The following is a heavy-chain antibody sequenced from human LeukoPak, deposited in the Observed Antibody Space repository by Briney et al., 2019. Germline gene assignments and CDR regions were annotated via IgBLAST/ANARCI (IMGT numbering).Heavy chain of an antibody. V-gene: IGHV1-46*01. J-gene: IGHJ3*02. Sequence: GASVNVSCKASGYTFTIYYMHWVRQAPGQGLEWMGIINPSGGSTSYAQKFQGRVTMTRDTSTSTVYMELSSLRSEDTAVYYCARAPPRDGYNYHGAFDIWGQGTMVTVSS. CDR1: GYTFTIYY. CDR2: INPSGGST. CDR3: ARAPPRDGYNYHGAFDI. D-gene: IGHD5-24*01.